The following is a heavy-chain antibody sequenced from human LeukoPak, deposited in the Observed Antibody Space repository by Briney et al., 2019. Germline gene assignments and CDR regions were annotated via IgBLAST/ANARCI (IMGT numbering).Heavy chain of an antibody. CDR2: ISGSGGST. J-gene: IGHJ2*01. CDR3: AKPYYYHSSGPWCFDL. CDR1: GFTFSSYA. Sequence: GGSLRLSCAASGFTFSSYAMSWVRQAPGKGLEWVSAISGSGGSTYYADSVKGRFTIYRDNSKNTLYLQMNSLRAEDTAVYYCAKPYYYHSSGPWCFDLWGRGTLVTVSS. D-gene: IGHD3-22*01. V-gene: IGHV3-23*01.